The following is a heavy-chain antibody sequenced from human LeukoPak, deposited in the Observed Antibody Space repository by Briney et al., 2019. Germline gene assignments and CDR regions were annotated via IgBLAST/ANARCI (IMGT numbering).Heavy chain of an antibody. CDR2: ISYDGSNK. CDR1: GFTFSSYG. D-gene: IGHD4-17*01. CDR3: AKDRHDYGDVPLDY. V-gene: IGHV3-30*18. J-gene: IGHJ4*02. Sequence: GGSLRLSCAASGFTFSSYGMHWVRQAPGKGLEWVAVISYDGSNKYYADSVKGRFTISRDNSKNTLYLQMNSLRAEDTAVYYCAKDRHDYGDVPLDYWGQGTLVTVSS.